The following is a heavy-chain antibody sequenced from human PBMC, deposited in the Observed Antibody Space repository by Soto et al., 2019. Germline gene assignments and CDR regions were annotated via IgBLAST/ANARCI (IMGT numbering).Heavy chain of an antibody. D-gene: IGHD4-17*01. CDR1: GFTFSSYA. V-gene: IGHV3-23*01. CDR3: AKDRVDYGDYRGLDY. Sequence: EVQLLESGGGLVQPGGSLRLSCAASGFTFSSYAMTWVRQAPGKGLEWVSAISGSGTNRYYADSVKGRFTISRDNSKNTLYLQMNSLRAEATAVYYCAKDRVDYGDYRGLDYWGQGTLVTVSS. J-gene: IGHJ4*02. CDR2: ISGSGTNR.